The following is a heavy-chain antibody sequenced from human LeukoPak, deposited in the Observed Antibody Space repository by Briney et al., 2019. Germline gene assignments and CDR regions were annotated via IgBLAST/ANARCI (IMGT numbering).Heavy chain of an antibody. J-gene: IGHJ6*03. V-gene: IGHV1-69*05. Sequence: ASVKVSCKASGGTFSSYAISWVRQAPGQGLEWMGGIIPIFGTANYAQKFQGRVTITTDESTSTAYMELSSLRSEDTAVYYCASPRVVSPSKDYYYYMDVWGKGTTVTVSS. CDR3: ASPRVVSPSKDYYYYMDV. CDR1: GGTFSSYA. CDR2: IIPIFGTA. D-gene: IGHD3-22*01.